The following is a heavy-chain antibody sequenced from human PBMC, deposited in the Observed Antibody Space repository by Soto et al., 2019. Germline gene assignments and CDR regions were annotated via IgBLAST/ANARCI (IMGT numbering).Heavy chain of an antibody. Sequence: AGGSLRLSCVVSGFTFSSYGMDWVRQAPGQGLEWVAVISYDGSKKYYVDSVKGRFTISRDNSKNTLYLQMNSLRTEDTAVYYCAKGTMVRGYDVFDTWGLGTMVTVSS. V-gene: IGHV3-30*18. D-gene: IGHD3-10*01. CDR1: GFTFSSYG. CDR2: ISYDGSKK. J-gene: IGHJ3*02. CDR3: AKGTMVRGYDVFDT.